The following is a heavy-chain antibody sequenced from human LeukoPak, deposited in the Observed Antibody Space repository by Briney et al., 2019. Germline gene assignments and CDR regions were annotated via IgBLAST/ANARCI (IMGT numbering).Heavy chain of an antibody. CDR1: GFTFSTYW. D-gene: IGHD3-22*01. CDR2: IDSDGSTT. V-gene: IGHV3-74*01. Sequence: GGSLRLSCAASGFTFSTYWMHWVRQAPGKGLVWVSRIDSDGSTTDYADSVKGRFTISSDNAKNTVYLQMNSLRAEDTGVYYCARAPSEIGGYYPEYFRHWGQGTLVTVSS. CDR3: ARAPSEIGGYYPEYFRH. J-gene: IGHJ1*01.